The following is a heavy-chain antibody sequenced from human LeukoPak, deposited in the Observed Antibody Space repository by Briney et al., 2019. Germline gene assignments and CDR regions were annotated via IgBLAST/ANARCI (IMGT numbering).Heavy chain of an antibody. D-gene: IGHD3-16*02. J-gene: IGHJ4*02. Sequence: SETLSLTCAVYGGSFSGYYWSWIRQPPGKGLEWIGEINHSGSTNYNPSLKSRVTISVGPSKNQFSLKLSSVTAADTAVYYCATSRPIYDYVWGSYRQHYFDYWGQGTLVTVSS. CDR3: ATSRPIYDYVWGSYRQHYFDY. CDR2: INHSGST. V-gene: IGHV4-34*01. CDR1: GGSFSGYY.